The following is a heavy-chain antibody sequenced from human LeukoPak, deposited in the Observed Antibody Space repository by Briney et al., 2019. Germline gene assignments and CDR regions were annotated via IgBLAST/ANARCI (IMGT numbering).Heavy chain of an antibody. V-gene: IGHV5-51*01. J-gene: IGHJ4*02. CDR3: ARFGDKYGSGSYGDY. Sequence: GESLKISCKGSGYSFPSYWIGWVRQMPGKGLEWMGIIYPGDSDTRHSPSFQGQVTISADKSISTAYPQWSSLKASDTAMYYCARFGDKYGSGSYGDYWGQGTLVTVSS. D-gene: IGHD3-10*01. CDR1: GYSFPSYW. CDR2: IYPGDSDT.